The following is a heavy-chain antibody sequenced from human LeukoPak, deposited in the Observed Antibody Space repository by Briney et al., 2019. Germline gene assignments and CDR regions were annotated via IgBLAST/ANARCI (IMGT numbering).Heavy chain of an antibody. CDR2: ISGAGGSS. CDR1: GFTFSSYA. CDR3: ARGRDYDFWSGYQAY. D-gene: IGHD3-3*01. V-gene: IGHV3-23*01. Sequence: GGSLRLSCAASGFTFSSYAMDWVRQAPGKGLEWVSAISGAGGSSYYADSVKGRFTISRDNSKNTLYLQMNSLRAEDTAVYYCARGRDYDFWSGYQAYWGQGTLVTVSS. J-gene: IGHJ4*02.